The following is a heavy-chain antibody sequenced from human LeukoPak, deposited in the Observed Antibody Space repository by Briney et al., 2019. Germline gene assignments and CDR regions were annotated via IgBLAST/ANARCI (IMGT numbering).Heavy chain of an antibody. D-gene: IGHD6-13*01. J-gene: IGHJ4*02. CDR2: IYHSGST. CDR1: GGSISSGGYS. V-gene: IGHV4-30-2*01. CDR3: ARAPIAAAGTSYFDY. Sequence: SETLSLTCAVSGGSISSGGYSWSWIRQPPGKGLEWIGYIYHSGSTYYNPSLKGRVTISVDRSKNQFSLKLSSVAAADTAVYYCARAPIAAAGTSYFDYWGQGTLVTVSS.